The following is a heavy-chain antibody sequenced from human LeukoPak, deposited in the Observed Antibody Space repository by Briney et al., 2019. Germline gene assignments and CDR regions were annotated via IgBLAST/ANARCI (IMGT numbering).Heavy chain of an antibody. V-gene: IGHV3-33*01. J-gene: IGHJ6*03. D-gene: IGHD6-19*01. CDR3: ARWYSSGWNYYYYMDV. CDR2: IWYDGSNK. CDR1: GFTFSSYG. Sequence: PGESLRLTCAASGFTFSSYGRHWVRQAPGKGLEWVAVIWYDGSNKYYADSVKGRFTISRDNSKNTLYLQMNSLRAEDTAVYYCARWYSSGWNYYYYMDVWGKGTTVTVSS.